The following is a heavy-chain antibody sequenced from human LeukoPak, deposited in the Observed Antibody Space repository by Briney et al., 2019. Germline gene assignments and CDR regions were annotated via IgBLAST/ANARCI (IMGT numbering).Heavy chain of an antibody. CDR1: EFTFSGYA. Sequence: GGSLRLSCVASEFTFSGYAMSWVRQVPGKGLEWVSVISGSGGSTYYADSVKGRFTISRENSKNTLYLQINSLRAEDTAVYYCAKDRQGFGFGEQLDYYYMDVWGKGTTVTVSS. CDR3: AKDRQGFGFGEQLDYYYMDV. J-gene: IGHJ6*03. V-gene: IGHV3-23*01. D-gene: IGHD3-10*01. CDR2: ISGSGGST.